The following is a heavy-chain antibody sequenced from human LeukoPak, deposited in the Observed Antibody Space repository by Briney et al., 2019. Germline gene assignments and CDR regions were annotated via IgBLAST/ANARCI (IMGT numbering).Heavy chain of an antibody. V-gene: IGHV3-23*01. D-gene: IGHD5-24*01. J-gene: IGHJ4*02. CDR1: GFTFSGYA. CDR3: AKWTPFWMATTSLDY. CDR2: ISGSGGST. Sequence: GGSLRLSCAASGFTFSGYAMSWVRQAPGKGLEWVSAISGSGGSTYYADSVKGRFTISRDNSKNTLYLQMNSLRAEDTAVYYCAKWTPFWMATTSLDYWGQGTLVTVSS.